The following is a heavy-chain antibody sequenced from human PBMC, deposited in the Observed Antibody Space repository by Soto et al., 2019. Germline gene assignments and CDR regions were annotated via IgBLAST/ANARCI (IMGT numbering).Heavy chain of an antibody. CDR1: GFTFSSYG. CDR2: ISYDGSNK. CDR3: APSAGYGQLVPLNLDY. V-gene: IGHV3-30*03. J-gene: IGHJ4*02. D-gene: IGHD6-13*01. Sequence: QVQLVESGGGVVQPGRSLRLSCAASGFTFSSYGMHWVRQAPGKGLEWVAVISYDGSNKYYADSVKGRFTISRDNSKNPLYRQMNSLRAEDTAVYYCAPSAGYGQLVPLNLDYWCQGTLVTVSS.